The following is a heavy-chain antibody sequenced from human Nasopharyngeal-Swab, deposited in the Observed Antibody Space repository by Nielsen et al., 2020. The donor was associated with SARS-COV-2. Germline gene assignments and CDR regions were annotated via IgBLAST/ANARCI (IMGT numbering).Heavy chain of an antibody. D-gene: IGHD5-18*01. CDR3: ARCGYSYPTGPPLPLDY. Sequence: SETLSLTFTVSGGSISSGDYYWSWIRQPPGKGLEWIWYISYSGSTYYNPSLKSRVTISVDTSKNQFSLKLSSVTAADTAVYYCARCGYSYPTGPPLPLDYWGQGTLVTVSS. V-gene: IGHV4-30-4*01. CDR2: ISYSGST. J-gene: IGHJ4*02. CDR1: GGSISSGDYY.